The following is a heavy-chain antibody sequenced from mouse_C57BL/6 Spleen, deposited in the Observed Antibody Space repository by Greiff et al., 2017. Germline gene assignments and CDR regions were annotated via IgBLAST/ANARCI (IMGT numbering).Heavy chain of an antibody. CDR3: ATGYYVTYAMDY. J-gene: IGHJ4*01. Sequence: EVKVVESGGGLVKPGGSLKLSCAASGFTFSDYGMHWVRQAPEKGLEWVAYISSGSSTIYYADTVKGRFTISRDNATNTLFLQMTSLRSEDTAMYYCATGYYVTYAMDYWGQGTSVTVSS. D-gene: IGHD2-3*01. CDR1: GFTFSDYG. V-gene: IGHV5-17*01. CDR2: ISSGSSTI.